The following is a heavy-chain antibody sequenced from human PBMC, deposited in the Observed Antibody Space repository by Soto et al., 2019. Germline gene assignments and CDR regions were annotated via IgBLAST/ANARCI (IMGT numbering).Heavy chain of an antibody. CDR3: VKAAHHVIRWFNW. CDR1: GGSISSYY. Sequence: PSETLSLTCTVSGGSISSYYWSWIRQPPGKGLEWIGYISFNGTTDYNPSLKSRLTMSVDTSKNQFSMKLSSVSAADTAVYYCVKAAHHVIRWFNWWGPGILVTVSS. J-gene: IGHJ5*01. V-gene: IGHV4-59*01. CDR2: ISFNGTT. D-gene: IGHD4-17*01.